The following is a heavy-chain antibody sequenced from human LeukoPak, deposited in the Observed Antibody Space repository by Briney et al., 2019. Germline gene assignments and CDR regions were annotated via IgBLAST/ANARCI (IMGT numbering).Heavy chain of an antibody. CDR3: ARNALNSGTYQGWFDP. D-gene: IGHD1-26*01. Sequence: EASVKVSCKTSGYTFSDYYIHWIRQAPGQGLEWVGWINPNSGDTDYAQKFQGRVTMTRDTSIFTAYMELSSLRSDDAAVYFCARNALNSGTYQGWFDPWGQGTLVTVSS. J-gene: IGHJ5*02. CDR2: INPNSGDT. CDR1: GYTFSDYY. V-gene: IGHV1-2*02.